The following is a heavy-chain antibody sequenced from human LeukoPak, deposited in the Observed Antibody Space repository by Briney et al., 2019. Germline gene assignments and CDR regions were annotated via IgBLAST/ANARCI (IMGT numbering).Heavy chain of an antibody. CDR3: ARALIEVPPNYYYYGMDV. J-gene: IGHJ6*02. CDR1: GGTFSSYA. V-gene: IGHV1-69*01. D-gene: IGHD2-21*01. CDR2: IIPIFGTA. Sequence: SVKVSCKASGGTFSSYAISWVRQAPGQGLEWMGGIIPIFGTANYAQKFQGRVTITADESTSTAYMELSSLRSEDTAVYYCARALIEVPPNYYYYGMDVWGQGTTVTVSS.